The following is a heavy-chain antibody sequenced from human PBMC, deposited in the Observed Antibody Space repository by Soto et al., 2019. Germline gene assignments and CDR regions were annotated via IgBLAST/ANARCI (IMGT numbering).Heavy chain of an antibody. Sequence: EVQLVQSGAEVKKPGESLKISCKASGYSFTTYWIGWVRQVPGKGLEWMGIIQPRDSHTIYSPSFQGQVTISADKSITTAYLHWSSLKASDTAMYYCARESYCSGTIWGQGTLVTVSS. D-gene: IGHD3-10*01. V-gene: IGHV5-51*03. J-gene: IGHJ4*02. CDR3: ARESYCSGTI. CDR2: IQPRDSHT. CDR1: GYSFTTYW.